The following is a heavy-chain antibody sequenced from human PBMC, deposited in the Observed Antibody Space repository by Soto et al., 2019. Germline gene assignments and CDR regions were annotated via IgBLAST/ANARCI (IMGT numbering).Heavy chain of an antibody. CDR3: ASVTFGGIVLAH. CDR2: IYFNGNT. V-gene: IGHV4-59*01. J-gene: IGHJ4*02. Sequence: KPSETLSLTCTVSAASFSKYYWTWIRQPPGKGLEWIGYIYFNGNTKYNPSLEGRLTISLDTSKKEFSLKLTSVTAADAAVYYCASVTFGGIVLAHWGQGTLVTVSS. CDR1: AASFSKYY. D-gene: IGHD3-16*01.